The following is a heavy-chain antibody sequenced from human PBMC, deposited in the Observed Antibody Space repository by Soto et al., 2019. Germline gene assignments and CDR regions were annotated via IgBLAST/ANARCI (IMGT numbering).Heavy chain of an antibody. D-gene: IGHD3-10*01. CDR1: GGTFSSYT. J-gene: IGHJ4*02. CDR2: IIPILGIA. V-gene: IGHV1-69*04. Sequence: SVKVSCKASGGTFSSYTISWVRQAPGQGLEWMGRIIPILGIANYAQKFQGRVTITADKSTSTAYMELSSLRSEDTAVYYCVREDGYGSGSYHYRAFDYWGQGTLVTVSS. CDR3: VREDGYGSGSYHYRAFDY.